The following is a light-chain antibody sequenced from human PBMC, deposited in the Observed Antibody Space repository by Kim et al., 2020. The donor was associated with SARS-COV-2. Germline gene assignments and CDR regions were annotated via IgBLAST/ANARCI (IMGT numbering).Light chain of an antibody. CDR3: QTWDTGIRV. CDR1: SGHSTYA. CDR2: VESDGSL. Sequence: QLVLTQSPSASASLGASVKLTCTLSSGHSTYAIAWHQQQPEKGPRYLMKVESDGSLTNGDGVPDRFSGSSSGAERYLSISSLQPEDEADYYCQTWDTGIRVFGGGTQLTVL. J-gene: IGLJ3*02. V-gene: IGLV4-69*01.